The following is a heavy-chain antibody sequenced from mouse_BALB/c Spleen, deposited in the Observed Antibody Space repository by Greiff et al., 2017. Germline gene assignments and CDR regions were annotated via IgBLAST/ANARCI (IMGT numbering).Heavy chain of an antibody. D-gene: IGHD2-4*01. Sequence: EVKLQESGGGLVKPGGSLKLSCAASGFTFSSYTMSWVRQTPEKRLEWVATISSGGSYTYYPDSVKGRFTISRDNAKNTLYLQMSSLRSEDTAMYYCAKEDDYDGFAYWGQGTLVTVSA. CDR1: GFTFSSYT. J-gene: IGHJ3*01. CDR2: ISSGGSYT. V-gene: IGHV5-9-3*01. CDR3: AKEDDYDGFAY.